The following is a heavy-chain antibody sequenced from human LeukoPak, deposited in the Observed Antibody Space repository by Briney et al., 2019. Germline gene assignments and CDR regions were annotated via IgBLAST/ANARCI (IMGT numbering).Heavy chain of an antibody. D-gene: IGHD3-3*01. CDR3: ARRGYSRGYDFWSGRNWFDP. J-gene: IGHJ5*02. CDR1: GGSISSGDYY. V-gene: IGHV4-30-4*01. CDR2: INHSGST. Sequence: SQTLSLTCTVSGGSISSGDYYWSWIRQPPGKGLEWIGEINHSGSTNYNPSLKSRVTISVDTSKNQFSLKLSSVTAADTAVYYCARRGYSRGYDFWSGRNWFDPWGQGTLVTVSS.